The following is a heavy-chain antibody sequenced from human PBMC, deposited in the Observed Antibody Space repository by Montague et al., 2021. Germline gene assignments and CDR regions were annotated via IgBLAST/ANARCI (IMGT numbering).Heavy chain of an antibody. CDR3: ARLVAGIGGPAREFQFYFDY. D-gene: IGHD2-15*01. Sequence: QSGAEVKKPGSSVKVSCKASGGRLNNFAINWVRQAPGKGLEWLGGTIPAVGDSIYARRFQDRVLVTVDRSAATAYLEVKSLKSEDTATYFCARLVAGIGGPAREFQFYFDYWGQGTLVTVSS. V-gene: IGHV1-69*01. CDR1: GGRLNNFA. CDR2: TIPAVGDS. J-gene: IGHJ4*02.